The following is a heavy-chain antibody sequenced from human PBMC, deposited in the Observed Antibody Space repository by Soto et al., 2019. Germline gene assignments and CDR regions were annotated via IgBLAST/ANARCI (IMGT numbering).Heavy chain of an antibody. Sequence: PSETLSLTCAVSGGSFSAYYWTWIRQPSGKGLEWIGEINDIGATNYNPSLKSRVAISVDTSTNQVSLKLKSVTAADTAVYFCARGVWVVRRGYSPYFDHWGQGTQVTVSS. CDR1: GGSFSAYY. CDR2: INDIGAT. J-gene: IGHJ4*02. CDR3: ARGVWVVRRGYSPYFDH. D-gene: IGHD5-18*01. V-gene: IGHV4-34*01.